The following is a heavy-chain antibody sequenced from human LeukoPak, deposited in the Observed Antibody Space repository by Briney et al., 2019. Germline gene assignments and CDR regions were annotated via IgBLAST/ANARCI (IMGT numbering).Heavy chain of an antibody. Sequence: GGSLRLSCAASGFTFSNAWMSWVRQAPGKGLEWVGRIKSKTDGGTTDYAAPVKGRFTISRDDSKNTLYLQMNSLKTEDTAVYYCTTPISIAVAGKDYWGQGTLVTVSS. CDR2: IKSKTDGGTT. D-gene: IGHD6-19*01. CDR1: GFTFSNAW. V-gene: IGHV3-15*01. CDR3: TTPISIAVAGKDY. J-gene: IGHJ4*02.